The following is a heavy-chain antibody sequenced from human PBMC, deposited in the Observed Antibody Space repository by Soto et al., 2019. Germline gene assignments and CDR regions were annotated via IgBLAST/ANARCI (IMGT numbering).Heavy chain of an antibody. D-gene: IGHD3-16*01. V-gene: IGHV4-34*01. CDR2: INHSGST. Sequence: SETLSLTCAVYGGSFSGYYWSWIRQPPGKGLEWIGEINHSGSTNYNPSLKSRVTISVDTSKNQFSLKLSSVTAADTAVYYCARVRFGQARFDYWGQGTLVTVSS. CDR1: GGSFSGYY. CDR3: ARVRFGQARFDY. J-gene: IGHJ4*02.